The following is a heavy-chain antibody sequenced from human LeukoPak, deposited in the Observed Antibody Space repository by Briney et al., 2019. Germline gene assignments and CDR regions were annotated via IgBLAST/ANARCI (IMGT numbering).Heavy chain of an antibody. Sequence: GASVKLSCKASGYTFTSYGISWVRQAPGQGLEWMGRIIPILGIANYAQKFQGRVTITADKSTSTAYMELSSLRSEDTAVYYCARDREVVPAAFDYWGQGTLVTVSS. CDR1: GYTFTSYG. V-gene: IGHV1-69*04. CDR2: IIPILGIA. J-gene: IGHJ4*02. D-gene: IGHD2-2*01. CDR3: ARDREVVPAAFDY.